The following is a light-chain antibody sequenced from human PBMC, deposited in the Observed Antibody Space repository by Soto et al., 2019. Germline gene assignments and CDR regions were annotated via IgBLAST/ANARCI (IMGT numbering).Light chain of an antibody. V-gene: IGKV3D-15*01. J-gene: IGKJ4*01. CDR3: QKYNSWPLT. CDR1: QSVGSD. Sequence: EIVMTQSPATLSVSPGERATLSCRASQSVGSDLAWYQQKPGQAPRIVIYDIFTRATGVPNRISGSGSGTELNLTISRLQSEDFAVYYCQKYNSWPLTCGGGTKVDIK. CDR2: DIF.